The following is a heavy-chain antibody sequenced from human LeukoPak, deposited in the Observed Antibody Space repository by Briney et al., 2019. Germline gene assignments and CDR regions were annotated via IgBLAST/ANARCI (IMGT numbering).Heavy chain of an antibody. Sequence: GGSLRLSCAASGFTFSSYGMHWVRQAPGKGLEWVAVIWYDGSNKYYADSVKGRFTISRDNSKNTLYLQMNSLRAEDTAVYYCARADDSSGYYRISIDYWGQRTLVTVSS. CDR2: IWYDGSNK. J-gene: IGHJ4*02. D-gene: IGHD3-22*01. V-gene: IGHV3-33*01. CDR1: GFTFSSYG. CDR3: ARADDSSGYYRISIDY.